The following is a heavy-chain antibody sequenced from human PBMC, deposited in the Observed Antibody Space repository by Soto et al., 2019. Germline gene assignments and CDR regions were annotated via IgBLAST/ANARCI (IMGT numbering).Heavy chain of an antibody. Sequence: PVQPQKISCQGTGYRFSSSWIRWVRQKPGKGLEWLGNVYPSDSDVRYSPAFEGQVTISSANSINTAYLQLLNLKASDTAIYCCTKGSTSPFDSRGQRTRVTVSS. CDR1: GYRFSSSW. V-gene: IGHV5-51*01. J-gene: IGHJ4*02. CDR3: TKGSTSPFDS. CDR2: VYPSDSDV.